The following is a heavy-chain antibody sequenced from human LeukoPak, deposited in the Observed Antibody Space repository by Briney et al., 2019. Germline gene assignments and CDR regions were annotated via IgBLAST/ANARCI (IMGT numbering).Heavy chain of an antibody. CDR1: GGTFSSYT. Sequence: ASVKASCKASGGTFSSYTISWVRQATGQGLEWMGWMNPNSGNTGYAQKFQGRVTMTRNTSISTAYMELSSLRSEDTAVYYCATLSSYGYVWGQGTLVTVSS. J-gene: IGHJ4*02. D-gene: IGHD5-18*01. V-gene: IGHV1-8*02. CDR2: MNPNSGNT. CDR3: ATLSSYGYV.